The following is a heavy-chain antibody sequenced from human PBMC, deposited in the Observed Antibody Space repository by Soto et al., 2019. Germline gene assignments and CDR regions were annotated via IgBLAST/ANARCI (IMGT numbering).Heavy chain of an antibody. V-gene: IGHV1-24*01. J-gene: IGHJ4*02. CDR2: FDPDDGDT. CDR3: ATGRYDFWSGYLIDY. Sequence: ASVKVSCKASGYSFTNYGVTWVRQAPGKGLEWMGGFDPDDGDTIYAQKFQGRVTMTEDTSTDTAYMELSSLRSEDTAVYYCATGRYDFWSGYLIDYWGQGTLVTVSS. CDR1: GYSFTNYG. D-gene: IGHD3-3*01.